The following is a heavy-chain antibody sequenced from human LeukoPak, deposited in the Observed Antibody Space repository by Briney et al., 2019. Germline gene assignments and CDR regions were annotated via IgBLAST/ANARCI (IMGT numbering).Heavy chain of an antibody. J-gene: IGHJ4*02. V-gene: IGHV3-23*01. CDR3: AIDIIEGWDFDS. CDR1: GFSFFYYG. Sequence: GGSLRLSCAACGFSFFYYGMTWVRQAPGKGLEWVSTLSGSGDNTYYADAVKGRFTISRDNSKSTLYLEMNSLRAEDTAIYYCAIDIIEGWDFDSWGQGTLVTVSS. CDR2: LSGSGDNT. D-gene: IGHD2/OR15-2a*01.